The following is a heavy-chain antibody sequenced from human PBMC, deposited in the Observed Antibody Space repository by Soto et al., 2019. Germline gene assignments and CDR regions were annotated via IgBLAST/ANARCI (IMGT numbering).Heavy chain of an antibody. Sequence: QVQLAESGGGVVKPGGSLRLSCAASGFSFSHYYMSWIRQAPGKGLEWVASISSSSSYTDYADSVKGRFTIFRDNAKIALYLQMNSLSAGDTAVYYCASFYESGSFGYWGQGTLVTVSS. D-gene: IGHD3-10*01. CDR1: GFSFSHYY. V-gene: IGHV3-11*05. CDR2: ISSSSSYT. CDR3: ASFYESGSFGY. J-gene: IGHJ4*02.